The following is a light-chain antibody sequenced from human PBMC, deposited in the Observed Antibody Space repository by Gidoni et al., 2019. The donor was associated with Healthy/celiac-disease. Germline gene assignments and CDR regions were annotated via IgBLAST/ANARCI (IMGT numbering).Light chain of an antibody. CDR3: QSAESSGTYLV. Sequence: SYELTQPTSVAVSPGQTARITCSGDALPKQYAYWYQQKPGQAPVLMIYKDGERPSGIPERFSGSTSGTTVTLTISGVQAEDEADYYCQSAESSGTYLVFGGGTKLTVL. V-gene: IGLV3-25*03. CDR1: ALPKQY. CDR2: KDG. J-gene: IGLJ2*01.